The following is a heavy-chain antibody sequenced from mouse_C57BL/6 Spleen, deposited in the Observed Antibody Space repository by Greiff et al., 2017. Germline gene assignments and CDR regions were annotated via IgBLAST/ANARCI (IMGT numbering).Heavy chain of an antibody. D-gene: IGHD2-4*01. CDR1: GFTFSDYG. V-gene: IGHV5-17*01. J-gene: IGHJ4*01. CDR3: ARTYYDYRYAMDY. Sequence: EVQGVESGGGLVKPGGSLKLSCAASGFTFSDYGMHWVRQAPEKGLEWVAYISSGSSTIYYAATVKGRFTISRDNAKNTLFLQMTSLRSEDTAMYYCARTYYDYRYAMDYWGQGTSVTVSS. CDR2: ISSGSSTI.